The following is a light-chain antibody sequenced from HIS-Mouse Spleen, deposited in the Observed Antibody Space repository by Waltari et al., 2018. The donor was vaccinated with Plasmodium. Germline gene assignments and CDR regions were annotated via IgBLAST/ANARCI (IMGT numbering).Light chain of an antibody. V-gene: IGLV2-8*01. CDR1: SSDVGGYNY. Sequence: QSALTQPPSASGSPGQSVTISCTGPSSDVGGYNYVPWYQQHPGKAPKLMIYEVSTRPSGVPDRFSGSKSGNTASLTVSGLQAEDEADYYCCSYAGSYTYVFGTGTKVTVL. J-gene: IGLJ1*01. CDR3: CSYAGSYTYV. CDR2: EVS.